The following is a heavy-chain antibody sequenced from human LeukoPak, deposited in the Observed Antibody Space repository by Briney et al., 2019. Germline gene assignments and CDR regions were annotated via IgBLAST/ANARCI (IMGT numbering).Heavy chain of an antibody. J-gene: IGHJ5*02. Sequence: GGSLRLSCAASGFTFSSYAMSWVRQAPGKGLEWVSAISGSGGSTYYADSVKGRFTISRDNSKNTLYLQMNSLRAEDTAVYYCVKKPSYYYGSGSLDPWGQGTLVTVSS. CDR2: ISGSGGST. CDR1: GFTFSSYA. CDR3: VKKPSYYYGSGSLDP. D-gene: IGHD3-10*01. V-gene: IGHV3-23*01.